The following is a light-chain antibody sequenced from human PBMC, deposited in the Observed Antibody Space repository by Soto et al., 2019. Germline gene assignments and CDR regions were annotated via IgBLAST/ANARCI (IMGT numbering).Light chain of an antibody. CDR1: QGISSW. Sequence: DIQMTQFPSSVFASVGDRVTIPCRASQGISSWLAWYKQKPEKAPTLVSYDASSLESGVPSRFSGSGSGSDFTLTISSLQPEDFATYYWQQANSFPLTFGGGTTV. CDR2: DAS. CDR3: QQANSFPLT. V-gene: IGKV1-12*01. J-gene: IGKJ4*01.